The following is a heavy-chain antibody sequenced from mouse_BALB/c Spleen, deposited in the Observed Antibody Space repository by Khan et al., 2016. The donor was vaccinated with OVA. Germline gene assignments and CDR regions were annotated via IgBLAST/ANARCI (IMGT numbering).Heavy chain of an antibody. CDR3: ARRHYFGYTFAY. Sequence: QVQLQQSGAELARPGASVKLSCKASGYTFTDDYINWVKQRTGQGLEWIGEISPGSGDTYYNERFKGKATLTADKSSSTAYMQLSSLTSEASAVYFCARRHYFGYTFAYWGQGTLVTVSA. J-gene: IGHJ3*01. CDR2: ISPGSGDT. D-gene: IGHD1-2*01. V-gene: IGHV1-77*01. CDR1: GYTFTDDY.